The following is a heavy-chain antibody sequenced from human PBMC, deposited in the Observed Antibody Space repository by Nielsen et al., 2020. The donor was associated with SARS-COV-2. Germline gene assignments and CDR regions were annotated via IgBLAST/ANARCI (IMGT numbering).Heavy chain of an antibody. CDR3: TRDPMLGYCSSTSCRRADAFDI. CDR2: IRSKAYGGTT. D-gene: IGHD2-2*01. J-gene: IGHJ3*02. CDR1: GFTFGDYA. V-gene: IGHV3-49*03. Sequence: GESLKISCTASGFTFGDYAMSWFRQAPGKGLEWVGFIRSKAYGGTTEYAASVKGRFTISRDDSKSIAYLQMNSLKTEDTAVYYCTRDPMLGYCSSTSCRRADAFDIWGQGIMVTVSS.